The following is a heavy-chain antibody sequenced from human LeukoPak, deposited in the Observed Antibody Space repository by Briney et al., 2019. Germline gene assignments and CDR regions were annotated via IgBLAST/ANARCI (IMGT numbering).Heavy chain of an antibody. V-gene: IGHV3-30*01. CDR2: ISYDGNNK. J-gene: IGHJ4*02. CDR1: GFTFSTYA. CDR3: AGSIGYCSNGVCAEGLHY. Sequence: GRSLRLSCAASGFTFSTYAMHWVRQAPGKGLEWVALISYDGNNKYYADSVTGRFSISRDNSKNTLFLQMNSLRVDDTAVYFCAGSIGYCSNGVCAEGLHYWGQGTLVTVSS. D-gene: IGHD2-8*01.